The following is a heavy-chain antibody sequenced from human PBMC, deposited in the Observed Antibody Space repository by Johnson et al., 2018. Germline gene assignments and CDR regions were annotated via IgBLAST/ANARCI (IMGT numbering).Heavy chain of an antibody. CDR1: GFPFSSYS. CDR2: ITGSSTGG. D-gene: IGHD3-22*01. CDR3: SAWGKSSGYQLQH. Sequence: VQLVESGGGLVQPGGSRRLSCAASGFPFSSYSMNWVRQAPGKGLEWISYITGSSTGGYFADSVKGRFTVSRDNAKNSLYLQMNSLRVEDTAVYYCSAWGKSSGYQLQHWGQGTLVTVSS. J-gene: IGHJ1*01. V-gene: IGHV3-48*01.